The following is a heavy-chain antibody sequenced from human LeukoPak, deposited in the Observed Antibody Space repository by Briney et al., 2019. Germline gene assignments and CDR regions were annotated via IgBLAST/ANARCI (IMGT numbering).Heavy chain of an antibody. CDR3: AKGAGPPWFDP. CDR2: ISTDGST. J-gene: IGHJ5*02. V-gene: IGHV4-61*02. CDR1: GDSISSGAYY. D-gene: IGHD6-19*01. Sequence: SQTLSLTCTVSGDSISSGAYYWSWIRQPAGKGLEWIGRISTDGSTNYNPSLNSRVTMSVDASNNHFPLKLNSVTAADTAVYYCAKGAGPPWFDPWGQGTLVTVSS.